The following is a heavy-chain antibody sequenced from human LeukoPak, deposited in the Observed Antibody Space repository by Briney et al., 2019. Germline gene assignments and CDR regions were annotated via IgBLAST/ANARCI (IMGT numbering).Heavy chain of an antibody. Sequence: GESLKISCKGSGYSFTSYWIGWVRQMPGKGLEWMGIIYPGDSDTRYSPSFQGQVTISADKSISTAYLQWSSLKASDTAMYYCARGALDYYDSSGYYDYCGQGTLVTVSS. CDR2: IYPGDSDT. CDR1: GYSFTSYW. V-gene: IGHV5-51*01. J-gene: IGHJ4*02. D-gene: IGHD3-22*01. CDR3: ARGALDYYDSSGYYDY.